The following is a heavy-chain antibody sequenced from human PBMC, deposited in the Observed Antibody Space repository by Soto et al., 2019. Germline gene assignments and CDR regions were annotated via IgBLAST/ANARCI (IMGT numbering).Heavy chain of an antibody. CDR1: GGSFSGYY. Sequence: PSETLSLTCAVYGGSFSGYYWSWIRQPPGKGLEWIGEINHSGSTNYNPSLKSRVTISVDTPKNQFSLKLSSVTAADTAVYYCARRAYYDILNGKLPFDPWGQGTLVTVSS. CDR3: ARRAYYDILNGKLPFDP. J-gene: IGHJ5*02. V-gene: IGHV4-34*01. D-gene: IGHD3-9*01. CDR2: INHSGST.